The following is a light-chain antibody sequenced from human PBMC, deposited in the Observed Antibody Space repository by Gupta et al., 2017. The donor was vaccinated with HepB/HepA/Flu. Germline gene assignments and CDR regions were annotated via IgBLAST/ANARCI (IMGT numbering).Light chain of an antibody. CDR1: SSNIGNNY. Sequence: QSVLTQPPSVSAALGQKVTISCSGSSSNIGNNYVSWYQQLPGSAPNLLIYEDNKRPSGIPARFSGSKSGTSATLGITVLQTGDEADYYCGTWDSSMSAAVFGGGTELTVL. CDR2: EDN. J-gene: IGLJ2*01. V-gene: IGLV1-51*02. CDR3: GTWDSSMSAAV.